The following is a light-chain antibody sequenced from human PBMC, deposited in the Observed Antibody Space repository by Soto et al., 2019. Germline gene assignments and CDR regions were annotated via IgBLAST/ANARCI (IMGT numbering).Light chain of an antibody. V-gene: IGKV1-5*03. Sequence: DIQMTQSPSTLSASVGDRVTITCRASQIITTWLAWYQQKPGKAPKLLIYQASSVESGVPSRFSGIESGTEFTLTISSLQPDDVATCYCQQYNTYPLTFGGGTKVEIK. CDR3: QQYNTYPLT. J-gene: IGKJ4*01. CDR2: QAS. CDR1: QIITTW.